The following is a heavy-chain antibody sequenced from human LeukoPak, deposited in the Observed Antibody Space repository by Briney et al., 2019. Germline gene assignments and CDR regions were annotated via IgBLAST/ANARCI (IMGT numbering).Heavy chain of an antibody. J-gene: IGHJ5*02. Sequence: EASETLSLTCTVSGDSISGSNYHWGWIRQPPGKGLEWLGTVHHTGRAFYNPSLRGRTTVSVGTSKNEFSLKLTSVTAADTAVYYCAREPDAWGQGILVIVSS. CDR1: GDSISGSNYH. CDR2: VHHTGRA. CDR3: AREPDA. V-gene: IGHV4-39*07.